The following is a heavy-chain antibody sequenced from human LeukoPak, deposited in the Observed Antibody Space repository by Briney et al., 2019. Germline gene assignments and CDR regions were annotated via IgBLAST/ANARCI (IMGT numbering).Heavy chain of an antibody. CDR3: ARDRDSYRNYYYYYGMDV. V-gene: IGHV3-21*01. J-gene: IGHJ6*02. CDR1: GFTFSSYS. D-gene: IGHD5-18*01. Sequence: GGSLRLSCAASGFTFSSYSMNWVRQAPGKGLEWVSSISSSSSYIYYADSVKGRFTISSDNDKNSLYLQMNSLRAEDTAVYYCARDRDSYRNYYYYYGMDVWGQGTTVTVSS. CDR2: ISSSSSYI.